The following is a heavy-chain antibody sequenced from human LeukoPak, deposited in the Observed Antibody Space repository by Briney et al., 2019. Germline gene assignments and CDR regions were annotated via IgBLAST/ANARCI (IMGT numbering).Heavy chain of an antibody. J-gene: IGHJ4*02. CDR2: IYSDGST. CDR1: GFTVSSNY. Sequence: GGSLRLSCAASGFTVSSNYMSWFRQAPGKGLEWVSIIYSDGSTYYADSVKGRFTISRDNSKNTLYLQMNSLRAEDTAVYYCARARGYDYGFDYWGQGTLVTVSS. V-gene: IGHV3-53*01. D-gene: IGHD5-18*01. CDR3: ARARGYDYGFDY.